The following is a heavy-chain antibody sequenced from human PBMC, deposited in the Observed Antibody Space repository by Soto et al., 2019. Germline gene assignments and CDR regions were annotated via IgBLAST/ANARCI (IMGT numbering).Heavy chain of an antibody. D-gene: IGHD2-15*01. J-gene: IGHJ4*02. V-gene: IGHV3-66*01. CDR3: ATAKLLLPWLFDY. CDR1: GFIVSSNY. Sequence: EVQLVESGGGLVQPGGSLRLSCAASGFIVSSNYMSWVHQAPGKGLEWVSVIYSGGSTFYADSVKGRFIISRDDSKNTLFLQMNSLRAEDTAVYYCATAKLLLPWLFDYWGQGTLVTVSS. CDR2: IYSGGST.